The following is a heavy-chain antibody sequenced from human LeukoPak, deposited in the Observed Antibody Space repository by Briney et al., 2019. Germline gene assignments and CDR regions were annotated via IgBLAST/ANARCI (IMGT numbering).Heavy chain of an antibody. Sequence: SETLSLTCTVSGGSISSYYWSWIRQPPGKGLEWIGYIYTSGSTNYNPSLKSRVTISVDTSKNQFSLKLSSVTAADTAVYYCASFPRGDYWGRGTLVTVSS. J-gene: IGHJ4*02. CDR1: GGSISSYY. CDR2: IYTSGST. CDR3: ASFPRGDY. V-gene: IGHV4-4*09. D-gene: IGHD1-26*01.